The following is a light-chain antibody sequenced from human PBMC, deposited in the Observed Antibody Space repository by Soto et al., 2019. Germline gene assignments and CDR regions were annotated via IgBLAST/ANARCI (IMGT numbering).Light chain of an antibody. CDR2: DAS. J-gene: IGKJ1*01. CDR3: QQRSSWPWT. CDR1: QSVRSS. Sequence: NLLTQSPATLSLSPGERATLSCRASQSVRSSLAWYQQKPGQAPRLLIYDASNRATGIPGRFSGSGSGTDFTLTISNLEPEDFAVYYCQQRSSWPWTFGQGAKVEIK. V-gene: IGKV3-11*01.